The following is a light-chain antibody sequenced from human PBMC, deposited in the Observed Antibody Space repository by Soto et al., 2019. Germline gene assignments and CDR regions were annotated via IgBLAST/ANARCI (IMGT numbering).Light chain of an antibody. V-gene: IGKV3-20*01. CDR3: QQYGNPRIT. Sequence: DIVLTQQPGTMSLSPGERAILSCRASQSVGSSYLAWYQQKPGQAPRLLISGASSRAAGIPDRFSGSGSETDFTLTISRLEPEDFALYFCQQYGNPRITFGQGTRLEI. J-gene: IGKJ5*01. CDR2: GAS. CDR1: QSVGSSY.